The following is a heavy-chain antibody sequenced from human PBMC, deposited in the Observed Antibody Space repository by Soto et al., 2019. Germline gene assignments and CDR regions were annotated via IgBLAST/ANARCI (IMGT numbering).Heavy chain of an antibody. J-gene: IGHJ6*02. V-gene: IGHV3-23*01. CDR2: ITETGGDT. CDR3: TKASPDRHHMDV. Sequence: EVQLLESGGDLVLPGGSLRLSCAASGFTFSKFVMRWVRQTPGKGLEWVSTITETGGDTYYTDSVKGRFTISRENSKNSLYLQMTSLRAEDTALYYCTKASPDRHHMDVWGQGTTVTVSS. CDR1: GFTFSKFV.